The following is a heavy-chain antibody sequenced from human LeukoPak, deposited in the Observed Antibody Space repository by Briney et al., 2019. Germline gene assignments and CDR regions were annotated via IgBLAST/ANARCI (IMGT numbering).Heavy chain of an antibody. Sequence: PSQTLSLTCTVSGGSISSDDSYWGWIRQPPGKGLEWIGSIYYSGSTYYNPSLKSRVTISVDTSKNQFSLKLSSVTAADTAVYYCARLFRLTGLVPTSGFDPWGQGTLVTVSS. J-gene: IGHJ5*02. D-gene: IGHD6-19*01. V-gene: IGHV4-39*01. CDR2: IYYSGST. CDR1: GGSISSDDSY. CDR3: ARLFRLTGLVPTSGFDP.